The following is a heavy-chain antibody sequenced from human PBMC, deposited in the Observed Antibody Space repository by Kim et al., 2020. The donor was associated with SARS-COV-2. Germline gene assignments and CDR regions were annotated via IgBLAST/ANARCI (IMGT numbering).Heavy chain of an antibody. V-gene: IGHV3-43*02. CDR1: GFTFDDYA. CDR3: AKDLTTMVRGVMAAGDAFDI. CDR2: ISGDGGST. D-gene: IGHD3-10*01. J-gene: IGHJ3*02. Sequence: GGSLRLSCAASGFTFDDYAMHWVRQAPGKGLEWVSLISGDGGSTYYADSVKGRFTISRDNSKNSLYLQMNSLRTEDTALYYCAKDLTTMVRGVMAAGDAFDIWGQGTMVTVSS.